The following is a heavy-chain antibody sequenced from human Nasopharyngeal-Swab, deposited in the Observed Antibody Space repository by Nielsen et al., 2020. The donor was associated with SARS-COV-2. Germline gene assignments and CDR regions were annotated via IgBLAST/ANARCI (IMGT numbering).Heavy chain of an antibody. CDR2: IYCDDDK. CDR1: GFSLSTSGVG. Sequence: SGPTLVKPTQTLTLTCTFSGFSLSTSGVGVGWIRQPPGKALEWLALIYCDDDKRYSPSLKSRPTITKDTSKNQVVLTMTNMDPVDTATYYCAHRGWLSDAFDIWGQGTMVTVSS. CDR3: AHRGWLSDAFDI. D-gene: IGHD2-15*01. V-gene: IGHV2-5*02. J-gene: IGHJ3*02.